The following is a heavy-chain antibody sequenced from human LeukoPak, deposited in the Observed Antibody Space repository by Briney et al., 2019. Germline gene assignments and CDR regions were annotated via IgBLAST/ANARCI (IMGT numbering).Heavy chain of an antibody. CDR3: ARVGEQQLVRGIYYFDY. J-gene: IGHJ4*02. D-gene: IGHD6-13*01. CDR1: GYSISSGYY. V-gene: IGHV4-38-2*02. CDR2: IYHSGST. Sequence: SETLSLTCTASGYSISSGYYWGWIRQPPGKGLEWIGSIYHSGSTYYNPSLKSRVTISVDTSKNQFSLKLSSVTAADTAVYYCARVGEQQLVRGIYYFDYWGQGTLVTVSS.